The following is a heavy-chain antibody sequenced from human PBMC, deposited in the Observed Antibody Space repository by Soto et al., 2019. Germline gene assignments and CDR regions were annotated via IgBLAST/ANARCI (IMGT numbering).Heavy chain of an antibody. CDR1: GGSISSGGYS. J-gene: IGHJ6*02. V-gene: IGHV4-30-2*01. CDR3: ARRGGSGRDYYYGMDV. Sequence: SETLSLTCAVSGGSISSGGYSWSWIRQPPWKGLEWIGYIYHSGSTYYNPSLKSRVTISVDRSKNQFSLKLSSVTAADTAVYYCARRGGSGRDYYYGMDVWGQGXTVTVYS. D-gene: IGHD3-10*01. CDR2: IYHSGST.